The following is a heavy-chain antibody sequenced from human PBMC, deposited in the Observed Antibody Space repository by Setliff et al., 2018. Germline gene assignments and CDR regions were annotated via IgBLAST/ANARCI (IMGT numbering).Heavy chain of an antibody. CDR3: ARRQYYDSSGYYYEPPLPFDY. J-gene: IGHJ4*02. D-gene: IGHD3-22*01. CDR1: GYTFNIYP. Sequence: ASVKVSCKASGYTFNIYPMHWVRQAPGQRPEWMGWINTGSGVARYSHNFQGRVTFTRDTSATTAYMDLSSLMSEDTAVYYCARRQYYDSSGYYYEPPLPFDYWGQGTLVTVSS. CDR2: INTGSGVA. V-gene: IGHV1-3*04.